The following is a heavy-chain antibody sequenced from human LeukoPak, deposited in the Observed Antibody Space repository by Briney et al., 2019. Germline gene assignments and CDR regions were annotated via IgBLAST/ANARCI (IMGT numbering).Heavy chain of an antibody. CDR2: IRSKAYGGTT. J-gene: IGHJ4*02. V-gene: IGHV3-49*04. CDR3: TRDRYDILTGYSFDY. CDR1: GFTFGDYA. Sequence: GGSLRLSCTASGFTFGDYAMSWVRQAPGKGLQWVGFIRSKAYGGTTEYAASVKGRFTISRDDSKSIAYLQVNSLKTEDTAVYYCTRDRYDILTGYSFDYWGQGTLVTVSS. D-gene: IGHD3-9*01.